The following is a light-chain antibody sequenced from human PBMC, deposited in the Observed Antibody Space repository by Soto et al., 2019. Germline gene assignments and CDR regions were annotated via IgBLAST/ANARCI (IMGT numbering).Light chain of an antibody. CDR2: GAS. J-gene: IGKJ1*01. CDR3: LQYGSSRT. CDR1: QSVSSKY. Sequence: EIVLTQSPGTLSLSPGERATLSCRASQSVSSKYLAWYRQKPGQAPRLLIYGASNRATGIADRFSGSGSGTDFTLTISRLEPEDFAMYYCLQYGSSRTFGQGTKVDIK. V-gene: IGKV3-20*01.